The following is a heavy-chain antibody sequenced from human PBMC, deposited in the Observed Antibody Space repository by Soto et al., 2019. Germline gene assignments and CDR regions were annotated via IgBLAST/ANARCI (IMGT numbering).Heavy chain of an antibody. Sequence: QVQLVESGGGLVKPGGSLRLSCAASGFTFSDYYMSWIRQAPGKGLEWVSYISSSSSYTNYADSVKGRFTISIDNAKNSRSLKMIILRGEDRAVYYCARSPRVVADAFDIWGQGTMVTVSS. V-gene: IGHV3-11*06. CDR1: GFTFSDYY. CDR3: ARSPRVVADAFDI. CDR2: ISSSSSYT. D-gene: IGHD2-15*01. J-gene: IGHJ3*02.